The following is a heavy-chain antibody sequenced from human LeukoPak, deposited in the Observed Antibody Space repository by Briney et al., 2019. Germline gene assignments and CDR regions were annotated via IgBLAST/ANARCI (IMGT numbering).Heavy chain of an antibody. Sequence: SETLSLTCTVSGGSISSSSYYWGWIRQPPGKGLEWIGSIYYSGSTYYNPSLKSRVTISVDTSKNQFSLKLSSVTAADTAVYYCASERGLQSPDYWGQGTLVTVSS. CDR1: GGSISSSSYY. V-gene: IGHV4-39*01. D-gene: IGHD5-24*01. CDR2: IYYSGST. J-gene: IGHJ4*02. CDR3: ASERGLQSPDY.